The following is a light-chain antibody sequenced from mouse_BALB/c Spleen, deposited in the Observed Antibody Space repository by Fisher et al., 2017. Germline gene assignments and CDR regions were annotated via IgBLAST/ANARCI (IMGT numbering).Light chain of an antibody. CDR2: DTS. CDR3: QQRSSYPWT. CDR1: SSVSY. Sequence: IVITQSTAIMSASPGEKVTMTCSASSSVSYMYWYQQKSDASPKLWIYDTSKLASGVPARFSGSGSGTSYSLTISRMEAEDAATYYCQQRSSYPWTFGGGTKLEIK. V-gene: IGKV4-59*01. J-gene: IGKJ1*01.